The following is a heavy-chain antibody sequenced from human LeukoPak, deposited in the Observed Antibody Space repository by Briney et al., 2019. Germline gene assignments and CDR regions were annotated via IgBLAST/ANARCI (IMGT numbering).Heavy chain of an antibody. CDR1: GYSISNCYY. J-gene: IGHJ4*02. Sequence: PSETLSLTCGVSGYSISNCYYWGWIRQSPGKGLDWIGNIYHSGSTWYNPSLKSRVTISVDTSSNQFSLKLTSVTAADTAVYYCARDPNYNYPYFDYWGQGILVTVSS. D-gene: IGHD5-24*01. CDR3: ARDPNYNYPYFDY. V-gene: IGHV4-38-2*02. CDR2: IYHSGST.